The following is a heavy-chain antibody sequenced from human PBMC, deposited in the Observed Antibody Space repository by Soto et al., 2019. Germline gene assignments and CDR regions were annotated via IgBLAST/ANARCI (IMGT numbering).Heavy chain of an antibody. J-gene: IGHJ6*02. V-gene: IGHV3-15*07. CDR1: GFTFSNAW. CDR2: IKSKTDGGTT. D-gene: IGHD5-18*01. CDR3: TTEIDTAMPNYYYGMDV. Sequence: GGSLRLSCAASGFTFSNAWMNWVRQAPGKGLEWVGRIKSKTDGGTTDYAAPVKGRFTISRDDSKNTLYLQMNSLKTEDTAVYYCTTEIDTAMPNYYYGMDVWGQGTTVTVSS.